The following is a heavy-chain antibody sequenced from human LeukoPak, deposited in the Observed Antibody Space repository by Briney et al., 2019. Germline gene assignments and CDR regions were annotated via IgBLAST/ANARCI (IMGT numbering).Heavy chain of an antibody. CDR3: AVAAPFDAFDI. CDR2: IYHSGST. Sequence: SETLSLTCTVSGYSISSGYYWGWIRQPPGKGLEWIGSIYHSGSTYYNPSLKSRVTISVDKSKNQFSLKLSSVTAADTAVYYCAVAAPFDAFDIWGQGTMVTVSS. V-gene: IGHV4-38-2*02. J-gene: IGHJ3*02. CDR1: GYSISSGYY. D-gene: IGHD6-19*01.